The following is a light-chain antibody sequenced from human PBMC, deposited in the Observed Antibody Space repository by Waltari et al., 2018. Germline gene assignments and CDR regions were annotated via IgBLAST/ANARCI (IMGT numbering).Light chain of an antibody. CDR2: EVS. J-gene: IGLJ2*01. V-gene: IGLV2-8*01. CDR3: SSYAGSNNFVV. Sequence: QSALTQPPSASGSPGQSVTISCTGTSSDVGGYNYVSWYQQPPGKAPKPMIYEVSKRPSGVPDRFSGAKAGNTASLTVSGLQAEDEADYYCSSYAGSNNFVVFGGGTKLTVL. CDR1: SSDVGGYNY.